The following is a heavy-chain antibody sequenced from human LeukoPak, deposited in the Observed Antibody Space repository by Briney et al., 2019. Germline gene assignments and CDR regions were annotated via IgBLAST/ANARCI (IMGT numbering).Heavy chain of an antibody. CDR2: ISAYNGNT. D-gene: IGHD3-10*01. V-gene: IGHV1-18*01. CDR3: ARVPSRITMVRGDNY. J-gene: IGHJ4*02. CDR1: GYTFTSYG. Sequence: GASVKVSCKASGYTFTSYGISWVRQAPGQGLDYMGGISAYNGNTNYAQKLQGRATMTTDTSTSTAYMQLRSLRSDDTAVYYCARVPSRITMVRGDNYWGQGTLVTVSS.